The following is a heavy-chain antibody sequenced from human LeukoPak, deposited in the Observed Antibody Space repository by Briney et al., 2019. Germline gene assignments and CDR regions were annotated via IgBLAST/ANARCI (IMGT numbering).Heavy chain of an antibody. V-gene: IGHV1-69-2*01. CDR2: VDPEDGET. D-gene: IGHD3-3*01. Sequence: ASVKVSCKVSGYTFTDYYMHWVQQAPGKGLEWMGLVDPEDGETIYAEKFQGRVTITADTSTDTAYMERSSLRSEDTAVYYCATGVLRFLEWYYYMDVWGKGTTVTVSS. CDR3: ATGVLRFLEWYYYMDV. CDR1: GYTFTDYY. J-gene: IGHJ6*03.